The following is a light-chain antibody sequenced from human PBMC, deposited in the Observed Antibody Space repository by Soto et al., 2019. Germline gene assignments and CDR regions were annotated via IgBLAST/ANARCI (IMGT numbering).Light chain of an antibody. Sequence: DMGMTQTPLSYPVTLGQPASISCRFSQSLFKGDGDPYLSWLQQRPGQPPRLLIYKISTRFSGVPDRFSGSGAGTDFTLKISRVEAEDVGFYYCMQATQFPYTFGQGTKLEIK. CDR3: MQATQFPYT. V-gene: IGKV2-24*01. CDR2: KIS. CDR1: QSLFKGDGDPY. J-gene: IGKJ2*01.